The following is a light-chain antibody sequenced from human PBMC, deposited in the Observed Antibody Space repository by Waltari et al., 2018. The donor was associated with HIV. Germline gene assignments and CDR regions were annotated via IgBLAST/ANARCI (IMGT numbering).Light chain of an antibody. V-gene: IGLV2-14*01. Sequence: QSALTQPASVSGSPGQSITISCTGTSSDIGGYNYVSWYQQHPGKAPKLMIYEVNNRPSGVSNRFSCSKSGNTASLTISGLQAEDEADYYCSSYTSSSTLVVFGGGTKLTVL. CDR3: SSYTSSSTLVV. CDR1: SSDIGGYNY. CDR2: EVN. J-gene: IGLJ2*01.